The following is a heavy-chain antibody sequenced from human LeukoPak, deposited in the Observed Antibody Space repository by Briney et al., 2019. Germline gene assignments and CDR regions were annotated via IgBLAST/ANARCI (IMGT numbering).Heavy chain of an antibody. D-gene: IGHD2-2*01. Sequence: ASVKVSCKASGYTFTSYDINWVRQATGQGLEWMGWMNPNSGNTGYAQKFQGRVTMTRNTSISTAYMELSSLRSEDTAVYYCASTLGYCSSTSCSDAFDIWGQGTMVTVSS. J-gene: IGHJ3*02. CDR1: GYTFTSYD. V-gene: IGHV1-8*01. CDR2: MNPNSGNT. CDR3: ASTLGYCSSTSCSDAFDI.